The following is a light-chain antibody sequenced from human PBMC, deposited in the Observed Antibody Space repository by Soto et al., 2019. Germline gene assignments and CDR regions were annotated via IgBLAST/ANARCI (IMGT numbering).Light chain of an antibody. V-gene: IGKV3-11*01. CDR2: DAS. CDR1: QIFSSYLSY. Sequence: EVVLTQSPATLSLSPVETATLSCRASQIFSSYLSYLAWYQQKPGQAPRLLIYDASNRATGIPARFSGSGSGTDFTLTISSLEPEDFAVYYCQLRSNWPPDFGGGTKVDIK. CDR3: QLRSNWPPD. J-gene: IGKJ4*01.